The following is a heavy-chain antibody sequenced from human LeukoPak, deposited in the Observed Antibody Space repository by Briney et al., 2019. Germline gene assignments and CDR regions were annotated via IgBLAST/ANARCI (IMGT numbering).Heavy chain of an antibody. Sequence: ASVKVSCKASGYTFTGYYMHWVRQAPGQGLEWMGWINPNSGGTNYAQKFQGRVTMTRDTSISTAYMELSRLRSDDTAVYYCARGGRNCSSTSCYYYYYMDVWGKGTTVTVSS. CDR1: GYTFTGYY. CDR2: INPNSGGT. D-gene: IGHD2-2*01. V-gene: IGHV1-2*02. CDR3: ARGGRNCSSTSCYYYYYMDV. J-gene: IGHJ6*03.